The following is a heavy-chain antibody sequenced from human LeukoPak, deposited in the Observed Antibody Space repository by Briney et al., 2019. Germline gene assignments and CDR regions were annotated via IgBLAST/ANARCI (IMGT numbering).Heavy chain of an antibody. D-gene: IGHD2-8*01. V-gene: IGHV3-30*02. Sequence: GGSLRLSCAASGFTFSSYGMHWVRQAPGKGLEWVAFIRYDGSNKYYADSVKGRFTISRDNSKNTLYLQMNSLRAEDTAVYYCAKGPNGTEDAFDIWGQGTMVTVSS. CDR3: AKGPNGTEDAFDI. CDR2: IRYDGSNK. CDR1: GFTFSSYG. J-gene: IGHJ3*02.